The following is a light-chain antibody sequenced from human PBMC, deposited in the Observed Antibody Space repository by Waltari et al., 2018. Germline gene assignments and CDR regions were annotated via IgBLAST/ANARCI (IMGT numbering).Light chain of an antibody. CDR3: CSYAGSSTWV. CDR2: EVS. J-gene: IGLJ1*01. V-gene: IGLV2-23*02. CDR1: SSDVGSYNL. Sequence: QSALTQSASVSGSPGQSITISCTGTSSDVGSYNLVSWYQQHPGKAPKLMIYEVSKRPSGVSNRFSGSKSGNTASLTISGLQAEDEADYYCCSYAGSSTWVFGTGTKVTVL.